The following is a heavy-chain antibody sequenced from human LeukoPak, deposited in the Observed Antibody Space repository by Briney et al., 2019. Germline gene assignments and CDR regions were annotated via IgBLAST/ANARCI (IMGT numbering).Heavy chain of an antibody. V-gene: IGHV4-59*08. CDR1: GGSISSHY. Sequence: SETLSLTCTVSGGSISSHYWSWIRQPPGKGLEWIGYIYYSGSTNYNPSLKSRVTISVDTSKNQFSLKLSSVTAADTAVYYCARRIAAPGWFDPWGQGTLVTVSS. D-gene: IGHD6-6*01. CDR2: IYYSGST. CDR3: ARRIAAPGWFDP. J-gene: IGHJ5*02.